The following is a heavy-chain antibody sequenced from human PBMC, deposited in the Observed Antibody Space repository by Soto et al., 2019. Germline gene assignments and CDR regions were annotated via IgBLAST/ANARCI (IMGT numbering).Heavy chain of an antibody. CDR1: VYTFTSYD. Sequence: ASVKVSCKTSVYTFTSYDIHWVRQATGQGLEWMGWMNPINGYTDYAQKFQGRVTMTRDTSLSTAYMELSSLTSDDTAVYYCARGRGWRDYWGQGTLVTVSS. D-gene: IGHD6-19*01. V-gene: IGHV1-8*01. J-gene: IGHJ4*02. CDR2: MNPINGYT. CDR3: ARGRGWRDY.